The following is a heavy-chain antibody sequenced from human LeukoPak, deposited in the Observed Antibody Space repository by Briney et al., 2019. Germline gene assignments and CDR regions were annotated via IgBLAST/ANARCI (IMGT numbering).Heavy chain of an antibody. D-gene: IGHD3-9*01. CDR1: GYTFTGYF. Sequence: GASVKVSCKASGYTFTGYFMHWVRQAPGKGLDWMGCINPNTGGTKYAQKFQGRVTMTRDTSIGTAYMELSTVTSDDTAVYFCARVHATGYFSLDPGYWGQGTLVTVSS. CDR3: ARVHATGYFSLDPGY. J-gene: IGHJ4*02. V-gene: IGHV1-2*02. CDR2: INPNTGGT.